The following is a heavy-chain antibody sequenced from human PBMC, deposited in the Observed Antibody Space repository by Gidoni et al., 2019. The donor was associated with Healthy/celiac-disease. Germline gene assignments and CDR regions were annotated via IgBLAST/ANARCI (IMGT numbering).Heavy chain of an antibody. Sequence: QVLLQESGPGLVRPSQTLSLTCTVSGVSISSVAYSWNWIRQHPGKGLEWIGYIYSSGTTYYNPSLKSRVTMSVDTSKNQFSLKLNSVTAADTAVYYCARKRGDCSGGTCYFPRFDPWGQGTLVTVSS. CDR1: GVSISSVAYS. V-gene: IGHV4-31*03. CDR3: ARKRGDCSGGTCYFPRFDP. CDR2: IYSSGTT. D-gene: IGHD2-15*01. J-gene: IGHJ5*02.